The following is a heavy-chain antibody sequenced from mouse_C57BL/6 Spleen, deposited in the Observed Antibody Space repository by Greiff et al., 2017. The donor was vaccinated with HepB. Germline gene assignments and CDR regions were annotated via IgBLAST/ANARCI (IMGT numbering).Heavy chain of an antibody. CDR1: GYTFTSYW. D-gene: IGHD2-10*01. CDR2: IDPSDSYT. V-gene: IGHV1-69*01. Sequence: QVQLQQPGAELVMPGASVKLSCKASGYTFTSYWMHWVKQRPGQGLEWIGEIDPSDSYTNYNQKFKGKSTLTVDKSSSTAYMQLSSLTSEDSALYYCARAYQGFAYWGQGTLVTVSA. J-gene: IGHJ3*01. CDR3: ARAYQGFAY.